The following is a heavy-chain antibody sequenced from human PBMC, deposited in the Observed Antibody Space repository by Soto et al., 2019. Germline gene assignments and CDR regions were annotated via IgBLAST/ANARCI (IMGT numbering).Heavy chain of an antibody. V-gene: IGHV1-69*13. CDR3: ARGSAYGSGSRFFDY. CDR1: GGTFSNYA. J-gene: IGHJ4*02. D-gene: IGHD3-10*01. CDR2: IVPIFGTT. Sequence: SVKVSCKVSGGTFSNYAIDWVRLAPGHGLEWMGGIVPIFGTTYYTQKFQGRATIIADDSTTTAYLEMSSLRSEDTAIYYCARGSAYGSGSRFFDYWGQGALVTVSS.